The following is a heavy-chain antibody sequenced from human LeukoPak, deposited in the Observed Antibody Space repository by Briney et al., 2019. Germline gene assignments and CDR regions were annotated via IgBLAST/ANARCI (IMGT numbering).Heavy chain of an antibody. CDR1: GFTFSSYG. CDR2: ISDSGSST. V-gene: IGHV3-23*01. CDR3: AKGRIAPDD. J-gene: IGHJ4*02. Sequence: PGGSLRLSCAVSGFTFSSYGMSWVRQAPGKGLEWVSVISDSGSSTNYADSVQGRFTISRDNSKNTLYLQMNSLRVDDTALYYCAKGRIAPDDWGQGTLVTVSS. D-gene: IGHD2-21*01.